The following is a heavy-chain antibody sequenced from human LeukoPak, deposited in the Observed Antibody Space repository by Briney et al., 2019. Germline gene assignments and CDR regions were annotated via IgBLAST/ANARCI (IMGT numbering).Heavy chain of an antibody. Sequence: GGSLRLSCAVSGLTFSSSWMDWVRQAPGKGLEWVASINPDGNKKYSADSVKGRFTISRDNAENSLYLQMNSLRVEDTAFYYCAREELRFLEWLQYYYYGMDVWGQGTTVTVSS. CDR3: AREELRFLEWLQYYYYGMDV. V-gene: IGHV3-7*01. CDR1: GLTFSSSW. J-gene: IGHJ6*02. CDR2: INPDGNKK. D-gene: IGHD3-3*01.